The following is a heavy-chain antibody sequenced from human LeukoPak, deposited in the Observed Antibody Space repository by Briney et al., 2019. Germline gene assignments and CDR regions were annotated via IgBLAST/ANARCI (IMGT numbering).Heavy chain of an antibody. CDR1: GFTFSSYG. D-gene: IGHD2-8*01. CDR2: ISYDGSNK. V-gene: IGHV3-30*18. Sequence: PGGSLRLSCAASGFTFSSYGMHWDRQAPGKGLEWVAVISYDGSNKYYADSVKGRFTISRDNSKNTLYLQMNSLRAEDTAVYYCAKDPYLIYWGQGTLVTVSS. J-gene: IGHJ4*02. CDR3: AKDPYLIY.